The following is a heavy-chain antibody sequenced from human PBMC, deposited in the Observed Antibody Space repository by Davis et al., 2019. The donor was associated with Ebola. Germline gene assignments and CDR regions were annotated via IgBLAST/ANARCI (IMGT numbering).Heavy chain of an antibody. CDR2: ISSSGSTI. Sequence: GESLKTPCAASGFTFSSYEMTWVRQASGKGLEWVSYISSSGSTIYYADSVKGRFTISRDNAKNSLYLQMNSLRAEDTAVYYCAREIDPIWGQGTLVTVSS. CDR3: AREIDPI. V-gene: IGHV3-48*03. CDR1: GFTFSSYE. J-gene: IGHJ4*02.